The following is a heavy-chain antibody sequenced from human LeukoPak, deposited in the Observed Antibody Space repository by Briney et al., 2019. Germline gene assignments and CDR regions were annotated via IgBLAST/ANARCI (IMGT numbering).Heavy chain of an antibody. CDR1: GGTFSSYA. Sequence: SVKVSCKASGGTFSSYAISWVRQAPGQGLEWMGGIIPIFGTANYAQKLQGRVTMTTDTSTSTAYMELRSLRSDDTAVYYCAREGGYDWVDYWGQGTLVTVSS. V-gene: IGHV1-69*05. CDR2: IIPIFGTA. J-gene: IGHJ4*02. CDR3: AREGGYDWVDY. D-gene: IGHD5-12*01.